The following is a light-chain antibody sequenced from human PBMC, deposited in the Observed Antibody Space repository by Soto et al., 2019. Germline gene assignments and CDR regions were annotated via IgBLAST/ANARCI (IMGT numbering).Light chain of an antibody. J-gene: IGKJ1*01. CDR2: KAS. CDR3: QQYNTYSRT. CDR1: QSISSW. Sequence: DIQMTQSPSTLSASVGDRVTITCRASQSISSWLAWYQQIPGKAPKLRIYKASSLERGVPSRFSGSGSGTEVTLTISSLQPDDFATYYCQQYNTYSRTFGQGTKVEV. V-gene: IGKV1-5*03.